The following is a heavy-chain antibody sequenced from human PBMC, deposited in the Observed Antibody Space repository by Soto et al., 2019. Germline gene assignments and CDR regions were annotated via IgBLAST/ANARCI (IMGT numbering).Heavy chain of an antibody. CDR1: GGSFSGYY. CDR2: INHSGST. D-gene: IGHD5-12*01. V-gene: IGHV4-34*01. Sequence: QVQLQQWGAGLLKPSETLSLTCAVYGGSFSGYYWSWIRQPPGKGLEWIGEINHSGSTNYNPSLKSRVTISVDTSKNQFSLKLSSVTAADTAVYYCARGRGSSGYVWFDPWGQGTPVTVSS. CDR3: ARGRGSSGYVWFDP. J-gene: IGHJ5*02.